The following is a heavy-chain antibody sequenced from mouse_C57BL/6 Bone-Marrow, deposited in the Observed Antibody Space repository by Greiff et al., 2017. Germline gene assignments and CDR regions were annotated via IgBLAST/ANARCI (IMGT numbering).Heavy chain of an antibody. Sequence: VQLQQPGAELVKPGASVKMSCKASGYTFTSYWITWVKQRPGQGLAWIGDIYPGSGSTNYNEKFKSKATLTVDTSSSTAYMQLSSLTSEDSAVYYCARRKVYYDYYVDYWGQGTTLTVSS. V-gene: IGHV1-55*01. CDR3: ARRKVYYDYYVDY. J-gene: IGHJ2*01. CDR1: GYTFTSYW. D-gene: IGHD2-4*01. CDR2: IYPGSGST.